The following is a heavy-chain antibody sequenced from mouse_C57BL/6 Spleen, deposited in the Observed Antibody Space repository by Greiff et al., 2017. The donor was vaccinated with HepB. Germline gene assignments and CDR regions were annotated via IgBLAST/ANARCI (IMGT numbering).Heavy chain of an antibody. CDR1: GYTFTSYR. CDR2: IHPNSGST. V-gene: IGHV1-64*01. CDR3: ARGGHYYGSSSWYFDV. Sequence: QVQLQQPGAELVKPGASVKLSCKASGYTFTSYRMHWVKQRPGQGLEWIGMIHPNSGSTNYNEKFKSKATLTVDKSSSTAYMQLSSLTSEDSAVYYCARGGHYYGSSSWYFDVWGTGTTVTVSS. J-gene: IGHJ1*03. D-gene: IGHD1-1*01.